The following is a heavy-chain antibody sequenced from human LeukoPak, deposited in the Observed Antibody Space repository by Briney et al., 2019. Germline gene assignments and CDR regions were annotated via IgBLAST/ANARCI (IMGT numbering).Heavy chain of an antibody. Sequence: SETLSLTCTVSGGSISSSSYNWGWIRQPPGKGLEWIGSIYYSGSTYYNPSLKSRVTISVDTSKNQFSLKLSSVTAADPAVYYCARQGRIAAAGGYYYYYYMDVWGKGTTVTVSS. V-gene: IGHV4-39*01. CDR1: GGSISSSSYN. D-gene: IGHD6-13*01. CDR2: IYYSGST. J-gene: IGHJ6*03. CDR3: ARQGRIAAAGGYYYYYYMDV.